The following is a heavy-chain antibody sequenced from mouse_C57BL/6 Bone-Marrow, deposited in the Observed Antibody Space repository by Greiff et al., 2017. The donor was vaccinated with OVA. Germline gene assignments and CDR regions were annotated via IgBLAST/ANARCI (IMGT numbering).Heavy chain of an antibody. J-gene: IGHJ4*01. V-gene: IGHV2-5*01. CDR1: GFSLTSYG. CDR3: AKKTYYSNYVSMDY. D-gene: IGHD2-5*01. Sequence: VQLVESGPGLVQPSQSLSITCTVSGFSLTSYGVHWVRQSPGKGLEWLGVIWRGGSTDYNAAFMSRVSITKDNSKSQVFFKMNSLQADDTAIYCCAKKTYYSNYVSMDYWGQGTSFTVPS. CDR2: IWRGGST.